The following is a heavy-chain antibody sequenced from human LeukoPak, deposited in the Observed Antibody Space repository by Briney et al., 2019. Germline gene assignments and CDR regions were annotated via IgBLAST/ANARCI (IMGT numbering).Heavy chain of an antibody. CDR2: IKSKTDGGTT. J-gene: IGHJ4*02. D-gene: IGHD3-22*01. V-gene: IGHV3-15*01. Sequence: PGGSLRLSCAASGFTFSNAWMSWVRQAPGKGLEWVGRIKSKTDGGTTDYAAPVKGRFTISRDDSKNTLYLQMNSLKTEDTAVYDCTTARGITMIVKAFDYWGQGTLVTVSS. CDR1: GFTFSNAW. CDR3: TTARGITMIVKAFDY.